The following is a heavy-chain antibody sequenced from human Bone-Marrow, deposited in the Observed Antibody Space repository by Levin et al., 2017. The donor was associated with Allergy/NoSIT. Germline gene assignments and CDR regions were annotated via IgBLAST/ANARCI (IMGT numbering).Heavy chain of an antibody. CDR3: ARGEVPAAMGGDWFDP. CDR2: IYYSGST. D-gene: IGHD2-2*01. CDR1: GGSISSGDYY. V-gene: IGHV4-30-4*01. J-gene: IGHJ5*02. Sequence: SETLSLTCTVSGGSISSGDYYWSWIRQPPGKGLEWIGYIYYSGSTYYNPSLKSRVTISVDTSKNQFSLKLSSVTAADTAVYYCARGEVPAAMGGDWFDPWGQGTLVTVSS.